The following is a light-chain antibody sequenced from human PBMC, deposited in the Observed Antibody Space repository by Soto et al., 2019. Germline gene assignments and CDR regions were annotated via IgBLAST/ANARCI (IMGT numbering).Light chain of an antibody. Sequence: IVLTQSPGTLSLSPGERATLSCRASQSVSNSYLAWYQQKPGQAPRLLIYGASSRATGIPDRFSGSGSGTDFTLTISRLEPEDSAVYYCQQYGSSPPSFGQGTRLEIK. CDR2: GAS. J-gene: IGKJ5*01. CDR3: QQYGSSPPS. V-gene: IGKV3-20*01. CDR1: QSVSNSY.